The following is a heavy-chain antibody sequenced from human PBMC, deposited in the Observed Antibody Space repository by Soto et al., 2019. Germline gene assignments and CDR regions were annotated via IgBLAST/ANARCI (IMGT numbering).Heavy chain of an antibody. Sequence: ASVKGSCKVSGYTLTELSVRWVRQAPGKGLEWMGGFDPEDGETIYAQKFQGRVTMTEDTSTDTAYMELSSLRSEDTAMYYCATIPYVWGSYRYYYYGMDVWGQGTTVTVSS. CDR1: GYTLTELS. J-gene: IGHJ6*02. D-gene: IGHD3-16*02. V-gene: IGHV1-24*01. CDR3: ATIPYVWGSYRYYYYGMDV. CDR2: FDPEDGET.